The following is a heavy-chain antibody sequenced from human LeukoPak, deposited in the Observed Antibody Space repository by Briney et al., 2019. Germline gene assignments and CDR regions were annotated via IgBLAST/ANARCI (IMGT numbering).Heavy chain of an antibody. V-gene: IGHV1-2*02. D-gene: IGHD3-10*01. CDR2: INPNSGGT. CDR1: GYTFTSYG. J-gene: IGHJ5*02. Sequence: ASVKVSCKASGYTFTSYGISWVRQAPGQGLEWMGWINPNSGGTNYAQKFQGRVTMTRGTSISTVYMELSRLRSDDTAVYYCARAPPITRGPFDPWGQGTLVTVSS. CDR3: ARAPPITRGPFDP.